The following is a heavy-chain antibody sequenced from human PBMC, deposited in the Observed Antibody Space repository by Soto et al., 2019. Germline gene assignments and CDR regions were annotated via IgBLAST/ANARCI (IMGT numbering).Heavy chain of an antibody. V-gene: IGHV1-8*01. J-gene: IGHJ6*02. CDR1: RYTFTSYD. CDR3: AKDRETYGMDG. Sequence: QVQLVQSGAEVKKPGASVKVSCKASRYTFTSYDINWVRQATGQGLEWMGWMNPYSGNTAYAQKLQGRVSMTRNNSISTAYMGLSSLRSEDTAVYYCAKDRETYGMDGWGQGTTVTVSS. CDR2: MNPYSGNT. D-gene: IGHD2-15*01.